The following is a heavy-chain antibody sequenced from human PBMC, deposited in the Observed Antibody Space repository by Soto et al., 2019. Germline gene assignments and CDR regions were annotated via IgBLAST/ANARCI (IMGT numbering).Heavy chain of an antibody. CDR3: ARWSFLDH. V-gene: IGHV3-23*01. D-gene: IGHD1-26*01. Sequence: EVQLLESGGRLVQPGGSLRLSCATSGFSFSSFAMSWVRQAPGKGLEWVSSLSGSDGKTYYADSVKGRFSMSTDTSKSTLYLEMNSLRAEDTAVYYCARWSFLDHWGQGTRVTVS. CDR2: LSGSDGKT. CDR1: GFSFSSFA. J-gene: IGHJ4*02.